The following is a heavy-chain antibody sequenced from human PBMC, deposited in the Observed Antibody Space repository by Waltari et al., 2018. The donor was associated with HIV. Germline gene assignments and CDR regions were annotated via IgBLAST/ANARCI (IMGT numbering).Heavy chain of an antibody. CDR2: INIDGRTI. Sequence: EVQLVQSGGGLIKPGGSLRLSCAASGFSVTNYWMHWVRQSPGKGLVGVSRINIDGRTIDYADSVKGRFTISRDSAKNTLSLQMNSLREEDTAVYYCSRDTFGEYDCWGQGALVTVSS. D-gene: IGHD3-10*01. V-gene: IGHV3-74*01. CDR1: GFSVTNYW. CDR3: SRDTFGEYDC. J-gene: IGHJ4*02.